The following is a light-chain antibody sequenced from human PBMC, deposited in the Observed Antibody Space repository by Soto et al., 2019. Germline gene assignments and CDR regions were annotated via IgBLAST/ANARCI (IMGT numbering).Light chain of an antibody. V-gene: IGLV3-21*04. J-gene: IGLJ3*02. CDR1: NIESKS. CDR2: YDS. Sequence: SYELTQPPSVSVAPGKTARITCGGNNIESKSVHWYQQKPGQAPVLVIYYDSDRPSGIPERFSGSNSGNTATLTISRVEAGDEADYYCQVWDSSSEHPVFGGGTKLTVL. CDR3: QVWDSSSEHPV.